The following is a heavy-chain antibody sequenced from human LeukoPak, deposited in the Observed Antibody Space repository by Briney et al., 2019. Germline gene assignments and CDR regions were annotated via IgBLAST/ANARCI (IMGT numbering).Heavy chain of an antibody. V-gene: IGHV1-69*13. CDR1: GGTFSSYA. J-gene: IGHJ5*02. Sequence: VASVKVSCKASGGTFSSYAISWVRQAPGQGLEWMGGIIPIFGTANYAQKFQGRVTITADESTSTAYMELSSLRSEDTAVYYCARVNPSPRPPTGWFDPWGQGTLVTVSS. CDR3: ARVNPSPRPPTGWFDP. CDR2: IIPIFGTA. D-gene: IGHD1-14*01.